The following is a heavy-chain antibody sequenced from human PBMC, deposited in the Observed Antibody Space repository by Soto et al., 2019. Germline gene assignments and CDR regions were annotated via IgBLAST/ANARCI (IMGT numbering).Heavy chain of an antibody. CDR1: GFTFSSYG. CDR3: AKERMGRARNTFDDYYYYYGMDV. V-gene: IGHV3-30*18. D-gene: IGHD3-10*01. CDR2: ISYDGSNK. J-gene: IGHJ6*02. Sequence: GESLKISCAASGFTFSSYGMHWVRQAPGKGLEWVAVISYDGSNKYYADSVKGRFTISRDNSKNTLYLQMNSLRAEDTAVYYCAKERMGRARNTFDDYYYYYGMDVWGQGTTVTVSS.